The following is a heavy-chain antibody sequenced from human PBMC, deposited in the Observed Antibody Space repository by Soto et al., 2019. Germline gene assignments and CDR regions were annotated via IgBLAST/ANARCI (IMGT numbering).Heavy chain of an antibody. CDR3: AKDQGYYSNTVYYYYGMDV. Sequence: GGSLRLSCAASGFTFSSYGMHWVRQAPGKGLEWVAVISYDGSNKYYADSVKGRFTISRDNSKNTLYLQMNSLRAEDTAVYYCAKDQGYYSNTVYYYYGMDVWGQGTTVTVSS. CDR1: GFTFSSYG. CDR2: ISYDGSNK. V-gene: IGHV3-30*18. J-gene: IGHJ6*02. D-gene: IGHD4-4*01.